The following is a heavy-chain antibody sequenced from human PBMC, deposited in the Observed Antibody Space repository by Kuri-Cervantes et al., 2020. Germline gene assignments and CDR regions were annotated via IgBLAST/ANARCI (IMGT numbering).Heavy chain of an antibody. Sequence: GGSLRLSCAASGFTFSSYAMHWVRQAPGKGLEWVAVISYDGSNKYYADSVTGRFTISRDNSKNTLYLQMNSLRAEATAVYYCAKSVWELQPFPFDYWGQGTLVTVSS. D-gene: IGHD1-26*01. CDR2: ISYDGSNK. CDR1: GFTFSSYA. V-gene: IGHV3-30-3*02. J-gene: IGHJ4*02. CDR3: AKSVWELQPFPFDY.